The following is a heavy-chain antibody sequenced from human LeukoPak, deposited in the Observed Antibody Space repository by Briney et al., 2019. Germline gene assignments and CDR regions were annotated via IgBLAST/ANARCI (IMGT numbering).Heavy chain of an antibody. CDR2: ISAYNGNT. D-gene: IGHD4-17*01. V-gene: IGHV1-18*01. J-gene: IGHJ5*02. CDR1: GYSFNSYD. CDR3: ARDPYGDYVTLDP. Sequence: GASVKVSCKASGYSFNSYDISWVRQAPGQGLEWMGWISAYNGNTNYAQKLQGRVTMTTDTSTSTAYMELRSLRSDDTAVYYCARDPYGDYVTLDPWGQGTLVTVSS.